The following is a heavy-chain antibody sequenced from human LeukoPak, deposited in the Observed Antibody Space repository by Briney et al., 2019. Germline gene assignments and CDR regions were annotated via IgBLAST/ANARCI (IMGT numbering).Heavy chain of an antibody. D-gene: IGHD1/OR15-1a*01. CDR2: IKQDGSEK. V-gene: IGHV3-7*05. Sequence: GGSLRLSCAASGFTFSSYWMSWVRQAPGKGLEWVANIKQDGSEKYYVDSVKGRFTISRDNAKNSLYLQMNSLRAEDTAVYYCAKAWLEQGGMFDYWGQGTPVTVSS. CDR3: AKAWLEQGGMFDY. J-gene: IGHJ4*02. CDR1: GFTFSSYW.